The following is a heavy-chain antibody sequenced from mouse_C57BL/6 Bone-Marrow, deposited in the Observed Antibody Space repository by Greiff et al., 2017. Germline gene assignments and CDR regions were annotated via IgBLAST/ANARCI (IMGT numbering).Heavy chain of an antibody. D-gene: IGHD2-3*01. CDR2: IRLKSDNYAT. CDR3: TGDGHYYAMDY. CDR1: GFTFSNYW. Sequence: EVKVEESGGGLVQPGGSMKLSCVASGFTFSNYWMNWVRQSPEKGLEWVAQIRLKSDNYATHYAESVEGRFTISRDDSKSSVYLQMNNLRAEDTEIYYCTGDGHYYAMDYWGQGTSVTVSS. V-gene: IGHV6-3*01. J-gene: IGHJ4*01.